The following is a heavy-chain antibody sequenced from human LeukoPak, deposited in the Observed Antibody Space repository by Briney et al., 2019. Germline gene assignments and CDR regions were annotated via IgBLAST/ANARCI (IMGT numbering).Heavy chain of an antibody. Sequence: AGGSLRLSCAASGFTFSNYWMHWVRQVPGKGLVWVSRFNPGGSSTTYADSVKGRFTISRDNAKNTLYLQMNSLRAEDTAVYYCARSNQADDYWGQGTLVTVSS. J-gene: IGHJ4*02. D-gene: IGHD4-11*01. CDR2: FNPGGSST. CDR1: GFTFSNYW. V-gene: IGHV3-74*01. CDR3: ARSNQADDY.